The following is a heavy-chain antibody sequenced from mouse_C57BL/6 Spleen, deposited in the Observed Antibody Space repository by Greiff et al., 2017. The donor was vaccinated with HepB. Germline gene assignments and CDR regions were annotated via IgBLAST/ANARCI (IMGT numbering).Heavy chain of an antibody. V-gene: IGHV5-17*01. CDR3: ARNFDY. CDR1: GFTFSDYG. J-gene: IGHJ2*01. CDR2: ISSGSSTI. Sequence: EVKLMESGGGLVKPGGSLKLSCAASGFTFSDYGMHWVRQAPEKGLEWVAYISSGSSTIYYADTVKGRFTISRDNAKNTLVLQMTSLRSEDTAMYYCARNFDYWGQGTTLTVSS.